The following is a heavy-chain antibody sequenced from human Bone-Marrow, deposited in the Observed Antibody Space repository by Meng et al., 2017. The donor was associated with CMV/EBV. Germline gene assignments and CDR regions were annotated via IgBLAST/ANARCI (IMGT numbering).Heavy chain of an antibody. CDR3: ARDGAVAGPRGWFDP. J-gene: IGHJ5*02. CDR1: GFTVSSNY. V-gene: IGHV3-53*01. CDR2: IYSGGST. Sequence: GESLKISCAASGFTVSSNYMSWVRQAPGKGLEWVSVIYSGGSTYYADSVKGRFTISRDNSKNPLYLQMNSLRAEDTAVYYCARDGAVAGPRGWFDPWGQGTLVTVSS. D-gene: IGHD6-19*01.